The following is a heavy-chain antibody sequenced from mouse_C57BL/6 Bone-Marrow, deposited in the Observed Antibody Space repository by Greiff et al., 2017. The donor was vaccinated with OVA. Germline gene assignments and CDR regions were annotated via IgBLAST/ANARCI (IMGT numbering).Heavy chain of an antibody. CDR3: AREDYDYPWVAY. CDR1: GYTFPSYW. D-gene: IGHD2-4*01. V-gene: IGHV1-7*01. Sequence: VQLQQSGAELANPGASVTLSCKASGYTFPSYWMHWVTQRPGPGLEWIGYINPSRGYTKYNQTFKAKATVTADKSSSTAYMQLSSLTYEDSAVYYCAREDYDYPWVAYWGQGTLVTVSA. J-gene: IGHJ3*01. CDR2: INPSRGYT.